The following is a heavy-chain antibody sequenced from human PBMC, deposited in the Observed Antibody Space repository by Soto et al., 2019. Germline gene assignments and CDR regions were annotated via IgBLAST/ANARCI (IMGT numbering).Heavy chain of an antibody. CDR1: GYTFTSYG. J-gene: IGHJ4*02. V-gene: IGHV1-18*01. Sequence: VQLVQSGAEVKKPGASVKVSCKASGYTFTSYGISWVRQAPGQGLEWMGWISAYNGNTNYAQKLQGRVTMTTDTSTSTAYMELRSLRSDDTAVYYCALVDITIFGVVIIPGAYYFDYWGQGTLVTVSS. D-gene: IGHD3-3*01. CDR2: ISAYNGNT. CDR3: ALVDITIFGVVIIPGAYYFDY.